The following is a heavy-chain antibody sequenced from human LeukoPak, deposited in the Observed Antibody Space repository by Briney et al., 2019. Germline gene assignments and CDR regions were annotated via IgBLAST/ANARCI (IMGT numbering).Heavy chain of an antibody. CDR2: INPNSGGT. D-gene: IGHD2-2*01. CDR3: ARNGVVPAAIYPGMDV. V-gene: IGHV1-2*06. J-gene: IGHJ6*02. Sequence: ASVKVSCKASGYTFTGYYMHWMRQAPGQGLEWMGRINPNSGGTNYAQKFQGRVTMTRDTSISTAYMELSRLRSDDTAVYYCARNGVVPAAIYPGMDVWGQGTTVTVSS. CDR1: GYTFTGYY.